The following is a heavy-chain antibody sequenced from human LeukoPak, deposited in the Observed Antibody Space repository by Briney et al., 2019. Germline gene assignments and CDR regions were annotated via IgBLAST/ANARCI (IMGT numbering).Heavy chain of an antibody. CDR1: GFTFSTYN. CDR3: ARVGMATAFDY. Sequence: GGSLRLSCAASGFTFSTYNMNWVRQAPGKELEWVSSISSSSSHTYYADSVQGRSTISRDNAKNSLYLQMNSLRAEDTAVYYCARVGMATAFDYWGQGTLVTVSS. J-gene: IGHJ4*02. V-gene: IGHV3-21*01. D-gene: IGHD5-24*01. CDR2: ISSSSSHT.